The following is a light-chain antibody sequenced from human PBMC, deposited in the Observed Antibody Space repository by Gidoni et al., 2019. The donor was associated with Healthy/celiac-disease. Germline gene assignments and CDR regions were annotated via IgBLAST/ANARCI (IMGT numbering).Light chain of an antibody. CDR1: QSISSY. CDR2: AAS. V-gene: IGKV1-39*01. CDR3: QQSYSTRYT. Sequence: DIQMTQSPSSLSASVGDRVTITCRASQSISSYLNWYQQKPGKAPKLLISAASSLQSGVPSRCSGSGSGTDFTLTISSMQPEDVATYYCQQSYSTRYTFGQGTKLEIK. J-gene: IGKJ2*01.